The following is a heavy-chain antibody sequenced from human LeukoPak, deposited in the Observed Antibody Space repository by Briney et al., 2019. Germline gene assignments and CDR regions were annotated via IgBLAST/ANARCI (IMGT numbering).Heavy chain of an antibody. CDR1: GFTFSSYW. CDR3: LNPGIAVADSDY. V-gene: IGHV3-74*01. D-gene: IGHD6-19*01. Sequence: PGGSLRLSCAASGFTFSSYWMHWVRQAPGKGLVWVSRINSDGSTTTYADSVKGRFTISRDNAKNTLYLQMNSLRAEDTAVYYCLNPGIAVADSDYWGQGTLVTVSS. CDR2: INSDGSTT. J-gene: IGHJ4*02.